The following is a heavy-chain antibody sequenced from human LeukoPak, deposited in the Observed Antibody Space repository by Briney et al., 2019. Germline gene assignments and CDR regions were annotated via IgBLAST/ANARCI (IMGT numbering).Heavy chain of an antibody. J-gene: IGHJ4*02. CDR3: AKVELSSTSWIDY. V-gene: IGHV3-23*01. CDR2: ISGSGGST. CDR1: GFTFGSYA. Sequence: GGSLRLSCAASGFTFGSYAMSWVRQAPGKGLEWVSAISGSGGSTYYADPVKGRFTISRDNSKNTLYLQMNSLRAEDTAVYYCAKVELSSTSWIDYWGQGTLVTVSS. D-gene: IGHD2-2*01.